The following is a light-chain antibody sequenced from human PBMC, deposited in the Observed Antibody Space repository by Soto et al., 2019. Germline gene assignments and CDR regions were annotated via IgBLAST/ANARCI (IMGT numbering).Light chain of an antibody. CDR1: QSFISSY. V-gene: IGKV3-20*01. CDR3: QQYAGSPLT. Sequence: EIVLTQSPGTLSLSPGERATLSCRASQSFISSYLAWFQQKPGQAPRLLIYAASSRATGIPDRFSGSWSGSDFTLTSSRLEPEDFAVYYCQQYAGSPLTFGGGTKVDIK. J-gene: IGKJ4*01. CDR2: AAS.